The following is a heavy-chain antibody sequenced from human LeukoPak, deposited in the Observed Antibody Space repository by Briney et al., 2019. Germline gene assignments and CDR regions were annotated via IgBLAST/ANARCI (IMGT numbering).Heavy chain of an antibody. V-gene: IGHV3-23*01. Sequence: GGSLRLSCAASGFTFSRYAMSWVRQAPGKGLEWVSTVSGSGGSTYYADSVRGRFTISRDNSENTVYLQMNSLRAEDTAVYYCARSQYDYVWGSNRYEVDYWGQGTLVTVSS. CDR2: VSGSGGST. CDR3: ARSQYDYVWGSNRYEVDY. CDR1: GFTFSRYA. D-gene: IGHD3-16*02. J-gene: IGHJ4*02.